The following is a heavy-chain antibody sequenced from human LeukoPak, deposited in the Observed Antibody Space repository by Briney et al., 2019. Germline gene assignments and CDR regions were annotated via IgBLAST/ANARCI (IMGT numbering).Heavy chain of an antibody. CDR1: GGSISSGSYY. Sequence: SETLSLTCTVSGGSISSGSYYWSWIRQPAGKGLEWIGRIYTSGSTNYNPSLKSRVTMSVDTSKNQFSLKLSSVTAADTAVYYCARVRGGATSSFDYWGQGTLVTVSS. CDR2: IYTSGST. CDR3: ARVRGGATSSFDY. J-gene: IGHJ4*02. V-gene: IGHV4-61*02. D-gene: IGHD1-26*01.